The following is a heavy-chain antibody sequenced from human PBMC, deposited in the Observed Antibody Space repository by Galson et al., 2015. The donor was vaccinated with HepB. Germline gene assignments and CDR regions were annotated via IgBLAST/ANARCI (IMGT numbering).Heavy chain of an antibody. D-gene: IGHD2-15*01. J-gene: IGHJ6*02. V-gene: IGHV3-48*01. CDR3: AREYCSGGSCYEYYYYGMDV. Sequence: SLRLSCAASGFTFSSYSMNWVRQAPGKGLEWVSYISSSSSTIYYADSVKGRFTISRDNAKNSLYLQMNSLRAEDTAVYYCAREYCSGGSCYEYYYYGMDVWGQGTTVTVSS. CDR2: ISSSSSTI. CDR1: GFTFSSYS.